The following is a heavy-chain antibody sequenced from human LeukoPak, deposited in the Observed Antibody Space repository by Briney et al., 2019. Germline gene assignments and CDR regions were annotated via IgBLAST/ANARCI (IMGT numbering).Heavy chain of an antibody. V-gene: IGHV3-11*01. CDR3: ARGIHYKVPYHSYFDY. D-gene: IGHD4-11*01. CDR2: ISSSGSTR. CDR1: GFTFSDYY. Sequence: GGSLRLSCAASGFTFSDYYMSWIRQAPGKGLEWVSYISSSGSTRYYTDSVKGRFTISRDNAKNSLYLQMNSLRAEDTAVYYCARGIHYKVPYHSYFDYWGQGSLVTVSS. J-gene: IGHJ4*02.